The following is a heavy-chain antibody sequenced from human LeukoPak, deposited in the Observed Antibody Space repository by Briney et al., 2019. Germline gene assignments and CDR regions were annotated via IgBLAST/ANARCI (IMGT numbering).Heavy chain of an antibody. CDR2: IYHSGDT. CDR3: ARDSTVQLWSSCWYFDL. J-gene: IGHJ2*01. D-gene: IGHD5-18*01. CDR1: GYSISSGHY. V-gene: IGHV4-38-2*02. Sequence: SETLSLTCVVSGYSISSGHYWGWIRQPPGKGLEWIGQIYHSGDTYYNPSLKSRVAISVDTSKNQFSLRLRSVTAADTAVYYCARDSTVQLWSSCWYFDLWGRGTLVTVSS.